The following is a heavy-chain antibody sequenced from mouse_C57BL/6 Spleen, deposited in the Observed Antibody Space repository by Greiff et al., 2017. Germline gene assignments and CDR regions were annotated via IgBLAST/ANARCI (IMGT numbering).Heavy chain of an antibody. D-gene: IGHD1-1*01. Sequence: QVQLQQPGAELVMPGASVKLSCKASGYTFTSYWMHWVKQRPGQGLEWIGELDPSDSYTNYNQKFKGKSTLTVDKSSSTAYMQRSSLTSEDSAVYYCARGNYYGSSYGGYFDVWGTGTTVTVAS. CDR2: LDPSDSYT. CDR1: GYTFTSYW. V-gene: IGHV1-69*01. J-gene: IGHJ1*03. CDR3: ARGNYYGSSYGGYFDV.